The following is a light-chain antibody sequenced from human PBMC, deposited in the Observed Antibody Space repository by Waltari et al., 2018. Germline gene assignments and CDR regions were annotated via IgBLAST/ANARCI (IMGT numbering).Light chain of an antibody. CDR1: QSLQHRNGYNY. CDR3: MQSLQNSVT. Sequence: ILMTQSPVSLSVTPGEPASISCTSSQSLQHRNGYNYLDWYLQKPGLSPQLLIYFASYRASGVPDRFSGSGSVTDFTLRSSRVEAGDVGVYYCMQSLQNSVTFGQGTRLEIK. CDR2: FAS. J-gene: IGKJ5*01. V-gene: IGKV2-28*01.